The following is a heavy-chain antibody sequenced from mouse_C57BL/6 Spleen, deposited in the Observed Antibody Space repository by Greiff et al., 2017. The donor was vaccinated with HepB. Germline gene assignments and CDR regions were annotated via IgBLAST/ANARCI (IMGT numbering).Heavy chain of an antibody. V-gene: IGHV1-7*01. CDR1: GYTFTSYW. CDR2: INPSSGYT. D-gene: IGHD2-4*01. CDR3: ARAEDYQGAWFAY. Sequence: VQLQQSGAELAKPGASVKLSCKASGYTFTSYWMHWVKQRPGQGLEWIGYINPSSGYTKYNQKFKDKATLTADKSSSTAYMQLSSLTYEDSAVNYCARAEDYQGAWFAYWGQGTLVTVSA. J-gene: IGHJ3*01.